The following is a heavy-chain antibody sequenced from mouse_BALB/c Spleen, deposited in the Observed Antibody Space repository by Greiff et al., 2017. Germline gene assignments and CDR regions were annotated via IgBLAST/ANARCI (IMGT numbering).Heavy chain of an antibody. Sequence: QVQLKESGPGLVAPSQSLSITCTVSGFSLTSYGVHWVRQPPGKGLEWLGVIWAGGSTNYNSALMSRLSISKDNSKSQVFLKMNSLQTDDTAMYYCARVYYRYDGDYAMDYWGQGTSVTVSS. D-gene: IGHD2-14*01. V-gene: IGHV2-9*02. J-gene: IGHJ4*01. CDR3: ARVYYRYDGDYAMDY. CDR1: GFSLTSYG. CDR2: IWAGGST.